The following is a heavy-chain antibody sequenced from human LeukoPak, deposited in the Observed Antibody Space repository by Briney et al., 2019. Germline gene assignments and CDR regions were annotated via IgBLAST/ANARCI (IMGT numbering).Heavy chain of an antibody. D-gene: IGHD6-13*01. CDR1: GYTFTSYG. Sequence: ALVKVSCKASGYTFTSYGISWVRQAPGQGLEWMGWISAYNGNTNYAQKLQGRVTMTTDTSTSTAYMELRSLRSDDTAVYYCARGGIAAAAPTYYYYMDVWGKGTTVTISS. V-gene: IGHV1-18*01. CDR3: ARGGIAAAAPTYYYYMDV. CDR2: ISAYNGNT. J-gene: IGHJ6*03.